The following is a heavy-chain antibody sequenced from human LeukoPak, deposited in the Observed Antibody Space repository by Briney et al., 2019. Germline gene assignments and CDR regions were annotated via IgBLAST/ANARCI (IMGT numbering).Heavy chain of an antibody. CDR3: AKDPPGDGYSYFDY. CDR2: IRYDGSNK. D-gene: IGHD5-24*01. J-gene: IGHJ4*02. CDR1: GFTFSSYG. Sequence: GGSLRLSWAASGFTFSSYGMHWVRQAPGKGLEWVAFIRYDGSNKYYADSVKGRFTISRDNSKNTLYLQMNSLRAEDTAVYYCAKDPPGDGYSYFDYWGQGTLVTVSS. V-gene: IGHV3-30*02.